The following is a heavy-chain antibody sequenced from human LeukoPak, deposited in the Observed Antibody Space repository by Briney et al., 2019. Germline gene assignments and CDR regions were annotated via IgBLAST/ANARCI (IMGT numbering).Heavy chain of an antibody. V-gene: IGHV3-30*18. J-gene: IGHJ4*02. Sequence: SLRLSCAASGFTFSTYGMHWVRQAPGEGLEWVAVISSDADREYYGDSVKGRFSISRDNSRNTLYLQMNSLRAEDTAVYFCAKPTRGSGNSFLIDFWGQGTLVTVSS. CDR3: AKPTRGSGNSFLIDF. CDR2: ISSDADRE. CDR1: GFTFSTYG. D-gene: IGHD4-23*01.